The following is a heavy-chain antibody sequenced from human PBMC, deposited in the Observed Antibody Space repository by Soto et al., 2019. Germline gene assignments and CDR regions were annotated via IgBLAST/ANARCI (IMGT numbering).Heavy chain of an antibody. V-gene: IGHV3-9*01. CDR1: GFSFDDYG. CDR2: ISWNRGEI. Sequence: EVQLVESGGGSVQPGRSLRLSCAASGFSFDDYGMHWVRQGPGKGLEWVSGISWNRGEIYYADSVKGRFTISRDNAKRSLYLQMNSLRTEDTALYYCAKDNDLDRDGPFDYWGQGILVTVSS. D-gene: IGHD2-2*03. J-gene: IGHJ4*02. CDR3: AKDNDLDRDGPFDY.